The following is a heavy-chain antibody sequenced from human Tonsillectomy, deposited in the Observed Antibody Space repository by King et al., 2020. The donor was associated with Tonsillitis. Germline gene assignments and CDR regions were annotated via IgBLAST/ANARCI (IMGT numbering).Heavy chain of an antibody. CDR1: GGSINNYY. J-gene: IGHJ4*02. Sequence: QLQESGPGLVKPSETLSLTCTVSGGSINNYYWSWIRQPPGKGLEWIGYIYYSGSTNYNPPLKSRFTISVDTSKNQFSLRLRSVTAADTAVYYCARLSRFLEWLPDYWGQGTLVTVSS. V-gene: IGHV4-59*01. CDR3: ARLSRFLEWLPDY. CDR2: IYYSGST. D-gene: IGHD3-3*01.